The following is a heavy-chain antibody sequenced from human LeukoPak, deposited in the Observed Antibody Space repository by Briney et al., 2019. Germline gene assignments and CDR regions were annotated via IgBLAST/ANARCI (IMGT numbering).Heavy chain of an antibody. CDR1: GFTFSGYA. V-gene: IGHV3-66*02. CDR3: ATNSGSTLCFQH. Sequence: GGSLRLSCAASGFTFSGYAMSWVRQAPGKGLEWVSVIYSGGSTYYADSVKGRFTISRDNSKNTLYLQMNSLRVEDTAVYYCATNSGSTLCFQHWGQGTLVTVSS. CDR2: IYSGGST. D-gene: IGHD1-26*01. J-gene: IGHJ1*01.